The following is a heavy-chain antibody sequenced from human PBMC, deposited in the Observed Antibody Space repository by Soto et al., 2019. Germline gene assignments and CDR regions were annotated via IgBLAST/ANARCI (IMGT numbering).Heavy chain of an antibody. V-gene: IGHV5-10-1*01. J-gene: IGHJ6*02. CDR1: GYSFTSYW. CDR2: IDPSDSYT. Sequence: PGESLKISCKGSGYSFTSYWISWVRQMPGKGLEWMGRIDPSDSYTNYSPSFQGHVTISADKSISTAYLQWSSLKASDTAMYYCARNLAAAGTYYYGMDVWGQGTTVTVSS. D-gene: IGHD6-13*01. CDR3: ARNLAAAGTYYYGMDV.